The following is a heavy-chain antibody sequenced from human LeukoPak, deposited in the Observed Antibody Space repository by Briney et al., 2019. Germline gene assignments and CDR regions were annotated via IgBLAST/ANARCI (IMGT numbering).Heavy chain of an antibody. V-gene: IGHV3-48*04. Sequence: GGSLRLSCAASGFTFSSYSMNWVRQAPGKGLEWVSYISSSSSTIYYADSVKGRFTISRDNAKDSLYLQMNSLRAEDTAVYYCAELGITMIGGVWGKGTTATISS. CDR1: GFTFSSYS. CDR2: ISSSSSTI. CDR3: AELGITMIGGV. D-gene: IGHD3-10*02. J-gene: IGHJ6*04.